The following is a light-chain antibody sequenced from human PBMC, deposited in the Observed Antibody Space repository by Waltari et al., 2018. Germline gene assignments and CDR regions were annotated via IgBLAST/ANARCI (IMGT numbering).Light chain of an antibody. J-gene: IGKJ1*01. CDR1: QTVLSSSNNKNY. CDR3: QQYFSLPWT. V-gene: IGKV4-1*01. CDR2: WAS. Sequence: DIVMTQSPDSLAVSLGVRATINCKSSQTVLSSSNNKNYLAWYQQKPGQPPKLLIYWASTRESGVPDRFSGSGSGTDFTLTISSLQAEDVAVYYCQQYFSLPWTFGQGTKVEIK.